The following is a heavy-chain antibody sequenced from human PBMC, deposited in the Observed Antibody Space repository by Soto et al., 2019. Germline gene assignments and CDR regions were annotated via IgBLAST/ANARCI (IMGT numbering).Heavy chain of an antibody. D-gene: IGHD3-16*01. Sequence: QVQLQESGPGLVKPSETLSLSCSVSGGSISGHYWSWVRQTPGKGLEWIGYMYYSGSTNYNPTLNGRVTNSVDTSTIHFSMRLTSVTAADTAVYYCARGPYYDLIWNYYYMDVWGKGTTVTVSS. J-gene: IGHJ6*03. V-gene: IGHV4-59*08. CDR1: GGSISGHY. CDR2: MYYSGST. CDR3: ARGPYYDLIWNYYYMDV.